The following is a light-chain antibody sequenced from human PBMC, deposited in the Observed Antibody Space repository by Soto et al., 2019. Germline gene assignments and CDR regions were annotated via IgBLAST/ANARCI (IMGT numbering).Light chain of an antibody. J-gene: IGLJ1*01. CDR3: ASWDDSLIGYV. V-gene: IGLV1-44*01. CDR1: HRTIATKA. CDR2: SNN. Sequence: LAQPHSASWPPGARVGTASCGSHRTIATKAVNWYQQLPGTAPKLLIYSNNQRPSGVPDRFSGSKSGTSASLAISGLQSEDEADYYCASWDDSLIGYVLGDGPKVTVL.